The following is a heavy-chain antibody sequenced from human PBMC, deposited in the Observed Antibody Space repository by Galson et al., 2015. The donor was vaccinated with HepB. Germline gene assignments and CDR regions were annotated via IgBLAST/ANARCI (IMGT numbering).Heavy chain of an antibody. CDR2: IRSKAYGGTS. J-gene: IGHJ3*02. D-gene: IGHD1-14*01. V-gene: IGHV3-49*03. CDR1: GFTFGDYA. CDR3: TGDRWYHAFDI. Sequence: SLRLSCAASGFTFGDYAMTWFRQAPGKGLEWVGIIRSKAYGGTSEYAASVNGRFTISRDDSKNIAYLQMNRLKIEDTAVYYCTGDRWYHAFDIWGQGTMVTVSS.